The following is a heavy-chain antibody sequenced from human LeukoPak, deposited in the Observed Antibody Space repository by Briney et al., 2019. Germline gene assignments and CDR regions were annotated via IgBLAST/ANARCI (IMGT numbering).Heavy chain of an antibody. CDR3: AREAAGNPYFDY. J-gene: IGHJ4*02. Sequence: SQTLSLTCTVSGGSISSGSYYWSWIRQPAGKGLGWIGYIYYSGSTYYNPSLKSRVTISVDRSKNQFSLKLSSVTAADTAVYYCAREAAGNPYFDYWGQGTLVTVSS. CDR1: GGSISSGSYY. V-gene: IGHV4-31*03. CDR2: IYYSGST. D-gene: IGHD6-13*01.